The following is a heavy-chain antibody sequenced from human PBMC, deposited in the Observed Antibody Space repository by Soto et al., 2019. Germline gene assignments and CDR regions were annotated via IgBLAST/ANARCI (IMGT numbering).Heavy chain of an antibody. Sequence: GGSLRLSCAASGFTLSNFWMHWVRQVPGKGLVWVSRINDDGSRTKYADSVEGRLTISRDTAKSTLYLQMDSLRVEDTAVYYCVRDHHDYDFWSGNPRGYFDLWGRGTLVPVSS. CDR1: GFTLSNFW. CDR3: VRDHHDYDFWSGNPRGYFDL. V-gene: IGHV3-74*01. J-gene: IGHJ2*01. D-gene: IGHD3-3*01. CDR2: INDDGSRT.